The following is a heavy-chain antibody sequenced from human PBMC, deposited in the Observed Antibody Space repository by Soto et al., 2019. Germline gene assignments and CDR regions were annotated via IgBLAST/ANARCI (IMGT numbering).Heavy chain of an antibody. Sequence: LRLCCESSGFPFSCYGMHWVRQAPGKGPEWVAVIWYDGSNKYYADSVKGPFTISRDNSKNTLYLLMNSLRAEDTAVYYCARYCSGGSSYSPYYYYGMDVWGQGTTVNVSS. J-gene: IGHJ6*02. CDR2: IWYDGSNK. CDR3: ARYCSGGSSYSPYYYYGMDV. D-gene: IGHD2-15*01. CDR1: GFPFSCYG. V-gene: IGHV3-33*01.